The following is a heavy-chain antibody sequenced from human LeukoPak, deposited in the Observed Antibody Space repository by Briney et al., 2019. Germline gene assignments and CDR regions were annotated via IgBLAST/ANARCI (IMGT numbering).Heavy chain of an antibody. Sequence: GASVKVSCKASGYTFTSYDINWVRQATGQGLEWMGWMNPNSGNTGYAQKSQGRVTMTRNTSISTAYMELSSLRSEDTAVYYCARVSKDSGMDVWGQGTTVTVSS. V-gene: IGHV1-8*01. J-gene: IGHJ6*02. CDR3: ARVSKDSGMDV. CDR1: GYTFTSYD. CDR2: MNPNSGNT.